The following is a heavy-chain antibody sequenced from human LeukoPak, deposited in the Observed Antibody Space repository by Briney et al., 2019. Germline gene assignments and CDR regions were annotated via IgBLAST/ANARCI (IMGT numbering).Heavy chain of an antibody. CDR3: AREVEAVAAFDY. CDR1: GGSISSYY. J-gene: IGHJ4*02. D-gene: IGHD6-19*01. Sequence: ASETLSLTCTVSGGSISSYYWSWIRQPPGKGLEWIGYIYYSGSTNYNPSLKSRVTISVDTSKNQFSLKLSSVTAADTAVYYCAREVEAVAAFDYWGQGTLVTVSS. V-gene: IGHV4-59*01. CDR2: IYYSGST.